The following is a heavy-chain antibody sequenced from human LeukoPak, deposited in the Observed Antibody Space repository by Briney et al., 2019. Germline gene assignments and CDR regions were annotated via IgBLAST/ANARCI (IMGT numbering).Heavy chain of an antibody. Sequence: PSETLSLTCTVSGGSISSYYWSWIRQPPGKGLEWIGYTYYSGSTNYNPSLKSRVTISVDTSKNQFSLKLSSVTAADTAVYYCARDEGERVFDYWGQGTLVTVSS. J-gene: IGHJ4*02. CDR3: ARDEGERVFDY. CDR2: TYYSGST. V-gene: IGHV4-59*01. CDR1: GGSISSYY. D-gene: IGHD3-16*01.